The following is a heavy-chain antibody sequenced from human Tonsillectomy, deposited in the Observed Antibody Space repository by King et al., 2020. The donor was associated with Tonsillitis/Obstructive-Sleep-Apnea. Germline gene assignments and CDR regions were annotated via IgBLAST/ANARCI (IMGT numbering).Heavy chain of an antibody. J-gene: IGHJ3*02. Sequence: VQLVESGGGLVQPGGSLRLSCAASGFTFNSDWMTWVRQAPGKGLEWVANIKEDGSEKNYVDSVKGRFTISRDNTKNSLYLQMNTLRAEDTAVYHCVRDRSPVRQTTWYDAFYIWGQGTMVTVSS. CDR3: VRDRSPVRQTTWYDAFYI. V-gene: IGHV3-7*01. CDR1: GFTFNSDW. D-gene: IGHD6-13*01. CDR2: IKEDGSEK.